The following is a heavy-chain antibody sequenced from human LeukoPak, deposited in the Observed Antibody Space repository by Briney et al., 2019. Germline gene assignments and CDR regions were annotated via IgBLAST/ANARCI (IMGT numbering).Heavy chain of an antibody. CDR1: GGSITNTNY. Sequence: SGTLSLTCGVSGGSITNTNYWTWVRQPPGKGLEWIGEVNLQGSTNYNPSLMGRVAISVDMSENHISLQLTSVTAADTAVYYCAREGGPYRPLDYSGQGTLVTVSS. CDR3: AREGGPYRPLDY. J-gene: IGHJ4*02. V-gene: IGHV4-4*02. CDR2: VNLQGST.